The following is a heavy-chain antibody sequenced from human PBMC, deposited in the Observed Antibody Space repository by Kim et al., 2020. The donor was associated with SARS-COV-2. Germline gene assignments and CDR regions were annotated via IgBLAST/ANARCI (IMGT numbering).Heavy chain of an antibody. Sequence: ADPVNGRFTISRDNSKNTLYLPRNSLRAEDTAVYYCAKDMAGQVFYYWGQGTLVTVSS. V-gene: IGHV3-23*01. J-gene: IGHJ4*02. CDR3: AKDMAGQVFYY. D-gene: IGHD6-19*01.